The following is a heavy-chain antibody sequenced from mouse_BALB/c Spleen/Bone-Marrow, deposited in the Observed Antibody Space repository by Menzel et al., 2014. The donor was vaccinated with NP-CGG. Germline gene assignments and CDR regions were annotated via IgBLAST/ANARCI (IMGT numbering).Heavy chain of an antibody. CDR2: IYPGDGSS. J-gene: IGHJ4*01. V-gene: IGHV1S56*01. CDR1: GYTFTSYD. Sequence: VHLVESGPELEKPGALVKISCKASGYTFTSYDINWVKQRPGQGLEWIGWIYPGDGSSKYNEKFKGKATLTADKSSSTAYMQLSSLTSENSAVYFCARAPSMDYWGQGTSVTVSS. CDR3: ARAPSMDY.